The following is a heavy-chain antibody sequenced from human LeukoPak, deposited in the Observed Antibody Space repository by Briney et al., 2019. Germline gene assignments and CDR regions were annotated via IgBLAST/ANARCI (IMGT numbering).Heavy chain of an antibody. J-gene: IGHJ4*02. CDR1: GFSLSTSGVG. CDR2: IYWDDDK. CDR3: AHTGDYYDSSGSQGYFDY. Sequence: ESGPTLVNPTQTLTLTCTFSGFSLSTSGVGVAWIRQPPGKALEWLALIYWDDDKRYSPSLKSRITITKDTSKNQVVPTMTNMDPVDTATYYCAHTGDYYDSSGSQGYFDYWGQGTLVTVSS. V-gene: IGHV2-5*02. D-gene: IGHD3-22*01.